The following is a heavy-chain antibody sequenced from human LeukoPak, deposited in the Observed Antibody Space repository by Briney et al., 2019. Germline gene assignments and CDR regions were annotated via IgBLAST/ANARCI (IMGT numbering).Heavy chain of an antibody. J-gene: IGHJ4*02. CDR1: GFTFSSYA. CDR2: ISYDGSNK. V-gene: IGHV3-30-3*01. D-gene: IGHD5-24*01. Sequence: GGSLRLSCAASGFTFSSYAMHWVRQAPGKGLEWVAVISYDGSNKYYADSVKGRFTISRDNSKNTLYLQMNSLRAEDTALYYCAKATPPRDGSNPDYWGQGTLVTVSS. CDR3: AKATPPRDGSNPDY.